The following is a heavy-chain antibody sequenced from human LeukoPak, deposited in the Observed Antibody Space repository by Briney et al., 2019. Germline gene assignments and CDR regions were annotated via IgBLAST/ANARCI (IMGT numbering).Heavy chain of an antibody. D-gene: IGHD3-10*01. CDR2: IFYSGST. CDR1: SGSISTSNYY. J-gene: IGHJ4*02. Sequence: SETLSLTCTVSSGSISTSNYYWGWVRQPPGKALEWIGNIFYSGSTYYSPSLKSRVTISVDTSKNQFSLKLSSVTAADTAVYYCARRSWSRGLDYWGQGTLVTVSS. CDR3: ARRSWSRGLDY. V-gene: IGHV4-39*07.